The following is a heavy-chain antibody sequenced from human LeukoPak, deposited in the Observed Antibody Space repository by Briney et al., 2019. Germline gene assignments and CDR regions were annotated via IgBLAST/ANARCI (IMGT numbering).Heavy chain of an antibody. CDR1: GYTFTGYY. V-gene: IGHV7-4-1*02. Sequence: GASVKVSCKASGYTFTGYYMHWVRQAPGQGLEWMGWINTNTGNPTYAQGFTGRFVFSLDTSVSTAYLQISSLKAEDTAVYYCASQRGHNWNLFDYWGQGTLVTVSS. CDR2: INTNTGNP. CDR3: ASQRGHNWNLFDY. D-gene: IGHD1-20*01. J-gene: IGHJ4*02.